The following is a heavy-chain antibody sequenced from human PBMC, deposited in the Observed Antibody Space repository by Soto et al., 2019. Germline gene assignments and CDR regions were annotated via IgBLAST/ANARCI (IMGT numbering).Heavy chain of an antibody. V-gene: IGHV1-46*03. CDR2: INPSGGST. Sequence: ASVKVSCKASGYTFTSYYMHWVRQAPGQGLEWMGIINPSGGSTSYAQKFQGRVTMTRDTSTSTVYMELSSLRSEDTAVYYCARDLPPCSGGSCGPNWFDPWGQGTLVTVSS. CDR3: ARDLPPCSGGSCGPNWFDP. J-gene: IGHJ5*02. D-gene: IGHD2-15*01. CDR1: GYTFTSYY.